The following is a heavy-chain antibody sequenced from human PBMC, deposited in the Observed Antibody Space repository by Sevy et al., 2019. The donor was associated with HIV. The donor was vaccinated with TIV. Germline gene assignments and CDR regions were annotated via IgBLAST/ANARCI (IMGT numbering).Heavy chain of an antibody. CDR1: GFSLNSFW. V-gene: IGHV3-7*01. CDR2: INQNGSVT. D-gene: IGHD2-15*01. Sequence: GGSLRLSCAASGFSLNSFWMNWVRQTPGKGLEWVANINQNGSVTYYVDPVKGRFTISRDNSRNLLYLQMTSLRVEDTALYYCVRAVATNGSFWGQGTLVTVSS. CDR3: VRAVATNGSF. J-gene: IGHJ4*02.